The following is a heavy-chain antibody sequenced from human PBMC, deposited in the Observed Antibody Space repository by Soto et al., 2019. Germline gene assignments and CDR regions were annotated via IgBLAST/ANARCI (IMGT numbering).Heavy chain of an antibody. D-gene: IGHD6-19*01. CDR2: IIPIFGTA. CDR3: AREPIAVAGTGYYYYGMDV. J-gene: IGHJ6*02. CDR1: GVTFSSYA. V-gene: IGHV1-69*06. Sequence: ASVKVSCKASGVTFSSYAISWVRQAPGQGLEWMGGIIPIFGTANYAQKFQGRVTITADKSTSTAYMELSSLRSEDTAVYYCAREPIAVAGTGYYYYGMDVWGQGTTVTVSS.